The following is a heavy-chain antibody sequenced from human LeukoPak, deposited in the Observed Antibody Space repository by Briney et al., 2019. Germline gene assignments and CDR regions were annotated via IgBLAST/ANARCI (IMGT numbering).Heavy chain of an antibody. D-gene: IGHD2-2*01. V-gene: IGHV4-39*01. J-gene: IGHJ4*02. Sequence: PSETLSLTCTVSGGSFSSSNYFWVWIRQPPGKGLEWIGSIYYSGNSHYNPSLKSRVTISVDTSKNHFSLKLRSVMAADTAVYYCARHGNVVVVPAAKGFDYWGQGTQVTVSS. CDR1: GGSFSSSNYF. CDR2: IYYSGNS. CDR3: ARHGNVVVVPAAKGFDY.